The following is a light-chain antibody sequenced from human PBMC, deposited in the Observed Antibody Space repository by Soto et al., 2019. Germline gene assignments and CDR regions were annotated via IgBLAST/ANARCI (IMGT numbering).Light chain of an antibody. J-gene: IGKJ1*01. CDR1: QSVSNNY. CDR3: QQYSASPRT. V-gene: IGKV3-20*01. CDR2: SAS. Sequence: EIVLTQSPATLSLSPGERATLSCRASQSVSNNYLAWYQQKPGQAPRLLIHSASSRATGIPDRFSASGTGTDFTLTISRLEPEDFAVYYCQQYSASPRTFGQGTKVDIK.